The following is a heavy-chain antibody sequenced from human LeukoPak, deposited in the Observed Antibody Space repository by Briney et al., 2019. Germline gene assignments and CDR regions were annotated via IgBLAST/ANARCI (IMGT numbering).Heavy chain of an antibody. CDR2: ISSSSYI. D-gene: IGHD1-26*01. J-gene: IGHJ4*02. CDR1: GFTFSSYS. V-gene: IGHV3-21*01. CDR3: ARDQASGSYFY. Sequence: GGSLRLSCAASGFTFSSYSMNWVRQAPGKELEWVSSISSSSYIYYADSVKGRFTISRDNAKNSLYLQMNSLRAEDTAVYYCARDQASGSYFYWGQGTLVTVSS.